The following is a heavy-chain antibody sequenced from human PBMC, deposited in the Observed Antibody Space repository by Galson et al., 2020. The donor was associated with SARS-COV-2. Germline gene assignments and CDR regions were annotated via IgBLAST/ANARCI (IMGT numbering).Heavy chain of an antibody. CDR1: GGSISSGGYY. J-gene: IGHJ4*02. CDR3: ARVVTTVVTPGTWYFDY. Sequence: SETLSLTCTVSGGSISSGGYYWSWIRQHPGKGLEWIGYTYYSGSTYYNPSLKSRVTISVDTSKNQFSLKLSSVTAADTAVYYCARVVTTVVTPGTWYFDYWGQGTLVTVSS. CDR2: TYYSGST. V-gene: IGHV4-31*03. D-gene: IGHD4-17*01.